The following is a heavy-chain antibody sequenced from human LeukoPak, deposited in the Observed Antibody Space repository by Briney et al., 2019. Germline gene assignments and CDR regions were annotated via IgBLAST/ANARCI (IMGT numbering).Heavy chain of an antibody. CDR1: GDSISSYY. V-gene: IGHV4-59*01. CDR3: ARGYSSLDAFDI. Sequence: SETLSLTCTVSGDSISSYYWSWIRQPPGKGLEWIAYIYYSGSTDYNPSLKSRVTISVDTSKNQFSLKLSSVTAADTAVYYCARGYSSLDAFDIWGQGTMVTVSS. D-gene: IGHD2-15*01. CDR2: IYYSGST. J-gene: IGHJ3*02.